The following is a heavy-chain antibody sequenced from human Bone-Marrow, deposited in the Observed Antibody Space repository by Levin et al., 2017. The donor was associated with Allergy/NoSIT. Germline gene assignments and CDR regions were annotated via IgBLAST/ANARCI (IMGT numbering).Heavy chain of an antibody. CDR1: GGSISGYY. D-gene: IGHD3-10*01. CDR2: IFYSGST. Sequence: SETLSLSCTVSGGSISGYYWSWVRQPPGKGLEWVGHIFYSGSTNYNPSLKSRVTISINTSKNQFSLNLTSVTAADTAFYYCARSVAGEFDYWGQGTLVTVSS. V-gene: IGHV4-59*01. J-gene: IGHJ4*02. CDR3: ARSVAGEFDY.